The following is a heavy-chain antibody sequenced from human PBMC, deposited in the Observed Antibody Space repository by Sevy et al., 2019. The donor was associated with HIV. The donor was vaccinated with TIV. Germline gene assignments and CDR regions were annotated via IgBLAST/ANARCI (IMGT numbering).Heavy chain of an antibody. V-gene: IGHV4-59*08. J-gene: IGHJ6*02. CDR2: IYSSGST. CDR3: ARQTVIYDILSGWNYYGVDV. CDR1: GGSISSYC. D-gene: IGHD3-9*01. Sequence: SETLSLTCTVSGGSISSYCWNWIRQPPGKGLEWIGRIYSSGSTNYNPSLKSRVSISVDASKNQLSLKINSVTAADTAVYYCARQTVIYDILSGWNYYGVDVWGQGTTVTVSS.